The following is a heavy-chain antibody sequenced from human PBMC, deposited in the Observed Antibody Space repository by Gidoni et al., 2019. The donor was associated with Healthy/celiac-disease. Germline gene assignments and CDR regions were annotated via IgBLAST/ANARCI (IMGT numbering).Heavy chain of an antibody. J-gene: IGHJ3*02. CDR2: INRDGSST. CDR3: ARDGGHYYDSSGYYYVVESGAFDI. V-gene: IGHV3-74*01. CDR1: GFTFSSYW. D-gene: IGHD3-22*01. Sequence: EVQLVESGGGLVQPGGSLRLSCAASGFTFSSYWMHWVRQAPGKGLVWVSRINRDGSSTSYADSVKGRFTISRDNAKNTLYLQMNSLRAEDTAVYYCARDGGHYYDSSGYYYVVESGAFDIWGQGTMVTVSS.